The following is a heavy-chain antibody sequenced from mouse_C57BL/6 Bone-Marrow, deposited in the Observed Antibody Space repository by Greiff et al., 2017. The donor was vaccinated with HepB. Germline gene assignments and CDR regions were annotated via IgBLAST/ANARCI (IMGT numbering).Heavy chain of an antibody. CDR2: IYPGSGST. CDR1: GYTFTSYW. J-gene: IGHJ4*01. V-gene: IGHV1-55*01. CDR3: AAYYGSRAMDY. Sequence: QVQLKQPGAELVKPGASVKMSCKASGYTFTSYWITWVKQRPGQGLEWIGDIYPGSGSTNYNEKFKSKATLTVDTSSSTAYMQLSSLTSEDSAVYYCAAYYGSRAMDYWGQGTSVTVSS. D-gene: IGHD1-1*01.